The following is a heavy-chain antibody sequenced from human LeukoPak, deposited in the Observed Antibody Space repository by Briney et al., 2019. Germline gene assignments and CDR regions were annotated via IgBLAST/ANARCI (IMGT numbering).Heavy chain of an antibody. CDR2: IYYGGST. D-gene: IGHD3-10*01. CDR1: VGSISTTSYY. Sequence: PPETLSLTCTVSVGSISTTSYYWGWIRQPPRKGLEWIGSIYYGGSTYYSPSLKSRVTISLDTSKHQFSLKLSSVTAADTAVYYCSFNLGSGSYAFDIWGQGTMVTVSS. V-gene: IGHV4-39*07. J-gene: IGHJ3*02. CDR3: SFNLGSGSYAFDI.